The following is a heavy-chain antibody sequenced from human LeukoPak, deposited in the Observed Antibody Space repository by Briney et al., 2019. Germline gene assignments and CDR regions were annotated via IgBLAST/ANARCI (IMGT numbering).Heavy chain of an antibody. CDR1: GFTFSDYY. D-gene: IGHD2-2*01. CDR3: ARDTTHCSSTSCRYYYYYGMDV. J-gene: IGHJ6*02. Sequence: PGGSLRLSCAASGFTFSDYYMSWIRQAPGKGLEWVSYISSSSSYTNYADSAKGRLTISRDNAKNSLYLQMNSLRAEDTAVYYCARDTTHCSSTSCRYYYYYGMDVWGQGTTVTVSS. V-gene: IGHV3-11*06. CDR2: ISSSSSYT.